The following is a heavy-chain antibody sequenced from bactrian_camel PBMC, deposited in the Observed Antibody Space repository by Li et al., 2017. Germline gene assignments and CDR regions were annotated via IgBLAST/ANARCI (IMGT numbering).Heavy chain of an antibody. CDR2: INPGATIT. V-gene: IGHV3S25*01. J-gene: IGHJ4*01. CDR3: MGGGLLVDAGERADFPY. D-gene: IGHD5*01. CDR1: GFSVSTYW. Sequence: QVQLVESGGGSVQAGGSLRLSCAASGFSVSTYWMGGFRPAPGKGLEWVSRINPGATITYYVDSVKGGFTTSRDNAQNTVFLHMNSLKPEDTAGYICMGGGLLVDAGERADFPYRGQGTQVTVS.